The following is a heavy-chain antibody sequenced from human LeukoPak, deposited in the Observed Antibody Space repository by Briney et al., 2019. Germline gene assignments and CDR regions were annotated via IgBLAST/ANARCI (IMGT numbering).Heavy chain of an antibody. D-gene: IGHD3-10*01. CDR2: ISSSSSYI. J-gene: IGHJ3*02. Sequence: GGSLRLSCAASGFTFSSYSMNWVRQAPGKGLEWVSSISSSSSYIYYADSVKGRFTISRDNAKNSLYLQMNSLRAEDTAVYYCARVLLLWFRRDRCAFDIWGQGTMVTVSS. V-gene: IGHV3-21*01. CDR1: GFTFSSYS. CDR3: ARVLLLWFRRDRCAFDI.